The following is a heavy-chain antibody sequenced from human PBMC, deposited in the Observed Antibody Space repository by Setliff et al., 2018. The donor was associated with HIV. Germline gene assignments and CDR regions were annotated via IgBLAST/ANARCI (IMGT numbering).Heavy chain of an antibody. J-gene: IGHJ4*02. CDR2: LNPSGGST. Sequence: WASVKVSCKTSGTNLLPYYIHWVRQVPGQGLEWMGILNPSGGSTTYALKFQGRVTMTSDTSTSTVYMELSSLRSEDTALYYCARVDPYSSGFYGYWGQGTLVTVSS. V-gene: IGHV1-46*01. D-gene: IGHD3-22*01. CDR3: ARVDPYSSGFYGY. CDR1: GTNLLPYY.